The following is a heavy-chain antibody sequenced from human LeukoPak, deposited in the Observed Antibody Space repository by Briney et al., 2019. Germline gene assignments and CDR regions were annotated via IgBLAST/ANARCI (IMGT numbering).Heavy chain of an antibody. CDR1: GGSISSSSYY. CDR3: ASIIAARQWYFDY. CDR2: IYYSGST. Sequence: SETLSLICTVSGGSISSSSYYWGWIRQPPGKGLEWIGSIYYSGSTYYNPSLKSRVTISVDTSKNQFSLKLSSVTAADTAVYYCASIIAARQWYFDYWGQGTLVTVSS. D-gene: IGHD6-6*01. V-gene: IGHV4-39*01. J-gene: IGHJ4*02.